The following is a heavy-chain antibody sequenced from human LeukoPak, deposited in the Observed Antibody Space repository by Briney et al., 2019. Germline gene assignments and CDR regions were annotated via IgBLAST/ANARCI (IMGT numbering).Heavy chain of an antibody. V-gene: IGHV1-2*02. CDR2: INPNDGDT. CDR1: GYTFTDYY. CDR3: ARANFLYCSSTSCLFDY. D-gene: IGHD2-2*01. J-gene: IGHJ4*02. Sequence: GASVKVSCKASGYTFTDYYMHWVRQAPGQGFEWMGWINPNDGDTYYARKFQGRVTMTRDTSISTAHMEVSRLRSDDTAVYYCARANFLYCSSTSCLFDYSGQGTLVTVSS.